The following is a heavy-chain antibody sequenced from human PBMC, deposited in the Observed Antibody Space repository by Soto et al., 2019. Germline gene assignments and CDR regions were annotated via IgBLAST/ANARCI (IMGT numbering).Heavy chain of an antibody. CDR2: IYPGDSDT. J-gene: IGHJ6*02. Sequence: GESLKISCKGSGYSFTSYWIGWVRQMPGKGLEWMGIIYPGDSDTRYSPSFQGQVTISADKSISTAYLQWSSLKASDTAMYYCARDYYGSGSYYRDYYYYYGMDVWGQGTTVTVSS. D-gene: IGHD3-10*01. CDR3: ARDYYGSGSYYRDYYYYYGMDV. CDR1: GYSFTSYW. V-gene: IGHV5-51*01.